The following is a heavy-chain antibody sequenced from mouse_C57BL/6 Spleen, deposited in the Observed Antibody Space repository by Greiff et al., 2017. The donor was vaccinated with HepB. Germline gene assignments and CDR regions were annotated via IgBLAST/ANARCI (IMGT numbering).Heavy chain of an antibody. J-gene: IGHJ4*01. CDR2: IYPGDGDT. CDR3: ARGGGDYAMDY. Sequence: VKLQESGAELVKPGASVKISCKASGYAFSSYWMNWVKQRPGKGLEWIGQIYPGDGDTNYNGKFKGKATLTADKSSSTAYMQLSSLTSEDSAVYFCARGGGDYAMDYWGQGTSVTVSS. CDR1: GYAFSSYW. V-gene: IGHV1-80*01.